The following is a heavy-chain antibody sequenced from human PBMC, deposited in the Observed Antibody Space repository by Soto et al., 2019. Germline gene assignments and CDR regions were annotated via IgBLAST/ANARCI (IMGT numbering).Heavy chain of an antibody. CDR1: GFSLSSISYY. CDR2: IYYSGST. V-gene: IGHV4-39*01. CDR3: ARPWPYYYYYGLDV. J-gene: IGHJ6*02. Sequence: DTTPLPRPLTGFSLSSISYYWVWLRAPAGKGLEWIGSIYYSGSTYFNPSLKSRVTISVDTSKNQFSLKLISVTAADTAVYYCARPWPYYYYYGLDVWGQGTTVNGS.